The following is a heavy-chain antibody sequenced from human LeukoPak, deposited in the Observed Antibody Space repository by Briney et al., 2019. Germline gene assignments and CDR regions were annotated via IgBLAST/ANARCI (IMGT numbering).Heavy chain of an antibody. CDR3: ARGPGLIPRYFDL. V-gene: IGHV4-39*07. CDR2: INHSGTT. D-gene: IGHD3-9*01. CDR1: GGSISSSSYY. Sequence: SETLSLTCTVSGGSISSSSYYWGWIRQPPGKGLEWIGKINHSGTTNYNPSLKSRVTISIDTSKNQFSLKLSSVTAADTSVYYCARGPGLIPRYFDLWGRGTLVTVSS. J-gene: IGHJ2*01.